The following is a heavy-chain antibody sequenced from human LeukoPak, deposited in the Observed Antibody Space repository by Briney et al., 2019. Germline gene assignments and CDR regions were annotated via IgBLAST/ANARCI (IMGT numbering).Heavy chain of an antibody. CDR1: GFTFNTYS. V-gene: IGHV3-21*01. CDR3: ARAGSYGSNWFDP. D-gene: IGHD5-18*01. CDR2: ISSTSYYI. Sequence: GGSLRLSCAASGFTFNTYSVNWFRQAPGKGLEWVSSISSTSYYIYYADSVKGRFTISRDNSKNTLYLQMNSLRAEDTAVYYCARAGSYGSNWFDPWGQGTLVTVSS. J-gene: IGHJ5*02.